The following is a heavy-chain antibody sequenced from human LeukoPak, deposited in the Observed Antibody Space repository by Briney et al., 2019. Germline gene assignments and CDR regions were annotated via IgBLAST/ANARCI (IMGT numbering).Heavy chain of an antibody. CDR1: GGSFSGYY. J-gene: IGHJ4*02. CDR3: AREAWRYYYGSGSYYGAPHFDY. CDR2: INHSGST. Sequence: SETLSLTCAVYGGSFSGYYWSWIRQPPGKGLEWIGEINHSGSTNYNPSLKSRVTISVDTSKNQFSLKLSSVTAADTAVYHCAREAWRYYYGSGSYYGAPHFDYWGQGTLVTVSS. D-gene: IGHD3-10*01. V-gene: IGHV4-34*01.